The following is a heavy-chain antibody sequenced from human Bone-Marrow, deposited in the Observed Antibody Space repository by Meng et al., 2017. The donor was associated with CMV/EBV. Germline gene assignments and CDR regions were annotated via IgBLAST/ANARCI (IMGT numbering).Heavy chain of an antibody. CDR2: IYYSGST. CDR3: ARGYCSSTSCYTMRY. V-gene: IGHV4-39*07. J-gene: IGHJ4*02. Sequence: SETLSLTCTVSGGSISSSSYYWGWIRQPPGKGLEWIGGIYYSGSTYYNPSLKSRVTISVDTSKNQFSLKLSSVTAADTAVYYCARGYCSSTSCYTMRYWGQGTLVTVAS. CDR1: GGSISSSSYY. D-gene: IGHD2-2*02.